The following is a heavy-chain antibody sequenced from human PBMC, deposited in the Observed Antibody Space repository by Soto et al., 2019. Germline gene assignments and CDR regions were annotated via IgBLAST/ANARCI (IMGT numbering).Heavy chain of an antibody. CDR2: INHSGST. CDR1: GGSFSGYY. D-gene: IGHD5-18*01. V-gene: IGHV4-34*01. CDR3: ARVRGYSYGYAWFDP. Sequence: SETLSLTCAVYGGSFSGYYWSWIRQPPGKGLEWIGEINHSGSTNYNPSLKSRVTISVDTSKNQFSLKLSSVTAADTAVYYCARVRGYSYGYAWFDPWGQGTLVTAPQ. J-gene: IGHJ5*02.